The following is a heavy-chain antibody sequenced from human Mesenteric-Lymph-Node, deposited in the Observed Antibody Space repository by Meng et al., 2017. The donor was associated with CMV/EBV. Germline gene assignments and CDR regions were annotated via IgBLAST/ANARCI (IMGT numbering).Heavy chain of an antibody. J-gene: IGHJ4*02. D-gene: IGHD3-10*01. CDR1: FSDHA. CDR2: ISTTSSFI. Sequence: FSDHAVNWVRQTPGKGLEWVSSISTTSSFIYYADSVKGRFTISRDNAKNSVYLQMNSLRAEDTAVYFCTRSSPPNYYASGGYYNLDYWGQGTLVTVSS. CDR3: TRSSPPNYYASGGYYNLDY. V-gene: IGHV3-21*06.